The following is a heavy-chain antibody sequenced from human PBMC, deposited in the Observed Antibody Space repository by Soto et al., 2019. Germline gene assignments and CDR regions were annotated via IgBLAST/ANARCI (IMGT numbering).Heavy chain of an antibody. D-gene: IGHD4-17*01. CDR2: ISHDGNDK. Sequence: LRLSCGASGLTFSAFVLHWVRQAPGKGLEWVAVISHDGNDKYYTDSVKGRFTISRDNSKNTLYLQMNSLRGEDTAIYFCATDLGTTVTTYNFFDPWGQGALVTVSS. CDR1: GLTFSAFV. CDR3: ATDLGTTVTTYNFFDP. V-gene: IGHV3-30*03. J-gene: IGHJ5*02.